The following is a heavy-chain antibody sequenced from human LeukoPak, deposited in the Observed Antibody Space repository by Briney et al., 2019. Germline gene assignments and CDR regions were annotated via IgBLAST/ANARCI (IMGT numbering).Heavy chain of an antibody. CDR1: GFTFSSYA. J-gene: IGHJ4*02. D-gene: IGHD3-10*01. V-gene: IGHV3-23*01. Sequence: GGSLRLSCAASGFTFSSYAMSWVRQAPGKGLEWVSAISGSGGSTYYADSVKGRFTISRDNAKNSLYLQMNSLGAEDTAVYYCARALYYYGSGSHFDYWGQGTLVTVSS. CDR3: ARALYYYGSGSHFDY. CDR2: ISGSGGST.